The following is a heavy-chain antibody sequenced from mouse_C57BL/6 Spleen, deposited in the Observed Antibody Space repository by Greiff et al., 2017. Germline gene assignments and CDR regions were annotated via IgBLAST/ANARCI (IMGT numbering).Heavy chain of an antibody. CDR2: IRYDGSN. D-gene: IGHD1-1*01. Sequence: EVQRVESGPGLVKPSPSLSLTCSVTGYSITSGYYWNWIRQFPGNKLECMGYIRYDGSNKYNPSLKNPISITRDTSKNPFFLKLNCVTTEDTATYYWARVRYGSSFYAMDYWGQGTSVTVSS. V-gene: IGHV3-6*01. CDR1: GYSITSGYY. CDR3: ARVRYGSSFYAMDY. J-gene: IGHJ4*01.